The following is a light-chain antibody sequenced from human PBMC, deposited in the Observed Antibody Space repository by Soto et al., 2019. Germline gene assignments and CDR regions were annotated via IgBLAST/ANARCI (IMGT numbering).Light chain of an antibody. CDR1: QSISPW. Sequence: DIQMTQSPSTLSAYVGERVTITCRASQSISPWLAWYQKKPGKAPNLLIYRASNLHTGVPSRFSGSGSGTEFTLTINSLHPDDFATYYCQKYRGRPYTFGQGTKLEIE. J-gene: IGKJ2*01. CDR2: RAS. CDR3: QKYRGRPYT. V-gene: IGKV1-5*03.